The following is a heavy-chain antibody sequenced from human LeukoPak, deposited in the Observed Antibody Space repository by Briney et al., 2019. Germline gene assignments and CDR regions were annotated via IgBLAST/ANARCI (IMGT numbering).Heavy chain of an antibody. CDR1: GFTVSSNY. V-gene: IGHV3-53*01. D-gene: IGHD6-19*01. CDR2: IYSGGST. CDR3: ARGISGWIFDY. Sequence: GGSLRLSCAASGFTVSSNYMSWVRQAPGKGLEWVSVIYSGGSTYYADSVKGRFTISRNNSKNTLYLQMNSLRAEDTAVYYCARGISGWIFDYWGQGTLVTVSS. J-gene: IGHJ4*02.